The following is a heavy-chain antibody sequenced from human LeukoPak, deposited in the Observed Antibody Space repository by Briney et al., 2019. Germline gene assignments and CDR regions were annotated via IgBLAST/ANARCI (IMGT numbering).Heavy chain of an antibody. CDR3: ARGAHVREAVAGVYYYYYYMDV. V-gene: IGHV3-20*04. D-gene: IGHD6-19*01. CDR1: GFTFDDYG. J-gene: IGHJ6*03. Sequence: GGSLRLSCAASGFTFDDYGMSWVRQAPGKGLEWVSGINWNGGSTGYADSVKGRFTISRDNAKNSLYLQMNSLRAEDTALYYCARGAHVREAVAGVYYYYYYMDVWGKGTTVTVSS. CDR2: INWNGGST.